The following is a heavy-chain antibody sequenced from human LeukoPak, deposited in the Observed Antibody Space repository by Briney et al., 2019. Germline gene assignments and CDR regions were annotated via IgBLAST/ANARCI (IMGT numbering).Heavy chain of an antibody. Sequence: GGSLRLSCAASGFTFSLSWMHWVRQAPGKGLEWVSSITGGGGGTSYGDSVKGRFTVYRDNSKNTSYLQMNSLRAEDTAIYYCAKDPNGDYVGAFDSWGQGTLVTVSS. D-gene: IGHD4-17*01. CDR1: GFTFSLSW. J-gene: IGHJ3*01. CDR2: ITGGGGGT. CDR3: AKDPNGDYVGAFDS. V-gene: IGHV3-23*01.